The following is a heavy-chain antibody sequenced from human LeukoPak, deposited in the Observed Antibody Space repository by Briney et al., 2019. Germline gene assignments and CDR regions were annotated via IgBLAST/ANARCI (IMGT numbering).Heavy chain of an antibody. J-gene: IGHJ4*02. D-gene: IGHD7-27*01. CDR3: GRGHWGLDY. CDR2: ISNSGDSI. Sequence: PGGSLRLSCAASGFTFSDSYMTWIRQAPGKGLEWVSFISNSGDSIYYADSVKGRFTTSRDNAKNSLFLQMNSLRAEDTAVYYCGRGHWGLDYWGQGTLVTVSS. CDR1: GFTFSDSY. V-gene: IGHV3-11*04.